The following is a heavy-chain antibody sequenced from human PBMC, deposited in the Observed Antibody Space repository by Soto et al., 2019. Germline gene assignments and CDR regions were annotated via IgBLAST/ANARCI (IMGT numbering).Heavy chain of an antibody. Sequence: EVQLVESGGDSVQPGGSLRLSCAASGFTFSSYWMHWVRQAPGKGLVWVSRINNDGSDTDYADSVKGRFTISRDNARKKLYLQTASLRVEDTAAYYCVRGPLDIALTPAAMLYGGQGTLVTVSS. CDR1: GFTFSSYW. J-gene: IGHJ4*02. D-gene: IGHD2-2*03. CDR3: VRGPLDIALTPAAMLY. CDR2: INNDGSDT. V-gene: IGHV3-74*01.